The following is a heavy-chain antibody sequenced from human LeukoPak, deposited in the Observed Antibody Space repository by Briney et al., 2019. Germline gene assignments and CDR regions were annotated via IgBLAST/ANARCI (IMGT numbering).Heavy chain of an antibody. J-gene: IGHJ1*01. CDR3: ARALSGTYGLFQH. V-gene: IGHV4-59*01. CDR2: IYYSGST. D-gene: IGHD1-26*01. CDR1: GGSLSNYY. Sequence: PSETLSLTCTVSGGSLSNYYWSWIRQPPGKGLEGIGYIYYSGSTYYNPSLRSQVTISVDTSKNQFSLNLSSVTAADTAVYYCARALSGTYGLFQHWGQGTLVTVSS.